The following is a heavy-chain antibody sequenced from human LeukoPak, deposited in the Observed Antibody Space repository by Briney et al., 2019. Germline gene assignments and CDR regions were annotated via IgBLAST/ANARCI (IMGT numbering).Heavy chain of an antibody. CDR2: IYYSGST. Sequence: SETLSLTCTVSGGSISSYYWSWIRQPPGKGLERIGYIYYSGSTNYNPSLKSRVTISVDTSKNQFSLKLSSVTAADTAVYYCARQSRATVTSFDYWGQGTLVTVSS. CDR3: ARQSRATVTSFDY. J-gene: IGHJ4*02. CDR1: GGSISSYY. D-gene: IGHD4-17*01. V-gene: IGHV4-59*08.